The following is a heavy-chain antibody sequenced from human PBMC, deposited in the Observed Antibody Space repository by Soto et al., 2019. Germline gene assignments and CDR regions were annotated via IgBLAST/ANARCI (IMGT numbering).Heavy chain of an antibody. CDR3: AKPKPAGGKYYYGMDV. CDR1: GFTFSSYA. D-gene: IGHD3-16*01. CDR2: TNGSGSTT. V-gene: IGHV3-23*01. Sequence: GGSLRLSCAASGFTFSSYAMSWVRQAPGKGLEWVSDTNGSGSTTNHADSVKGRFTISRDNSKNTLYLQINSLRAEDTAVYYCAKPKPAGGKYYYGMDVWGQGTTVTVSS. J-gene: IGHJ6*02.